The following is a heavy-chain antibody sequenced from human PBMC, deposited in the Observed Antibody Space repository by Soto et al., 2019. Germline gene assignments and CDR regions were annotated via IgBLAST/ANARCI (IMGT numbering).Heavy chain of an antibody. CDR2: IYNSGST. V-gene: IGHV4-59*01. CDR3: VRGNAGSYYKGLDY. D-gene: IGHD3-10*01. CDR1: GGSISSYY. J-gene: IGHJ4*01. Sequence: SGTLSLTCTVSGGSISSYYWGWIRQPPEKGLEWIGYIYNSGSTKYNPSLKSRVTISVDTSKNQFSLKLTSVTAADTAVYYCVRGNAGSYYKGLDYWGQGTLVTVSS.